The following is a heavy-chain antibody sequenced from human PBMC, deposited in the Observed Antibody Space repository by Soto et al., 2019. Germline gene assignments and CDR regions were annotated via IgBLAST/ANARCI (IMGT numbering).Heavy chain of an antibody. J-gene: IGHJ5*02. CDR2: IYYRGST. CDR1: GGSISSYY. CDR3: ARDPNLGNWFDP. V-gene: IGHV4-59*01. D-gene: IGHD2-8*01. Sequence: SETLSLTCTVSGGSISSYYWSWIRQPPGKGLEWIGYIYYRGSTNYNPSLKSRVTISVDTSKNQFSLKLSSVTAADTAVYYCARDPNLGNWFDPWGQGTLVTVSS.